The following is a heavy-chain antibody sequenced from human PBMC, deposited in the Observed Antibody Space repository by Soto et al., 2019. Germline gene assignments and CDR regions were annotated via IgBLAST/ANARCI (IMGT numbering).Heavy chain of an antibody. CDR3: TTGLYCSSTSCYYYYYYYMDV. V-gene: IGHV3-15*01. D-gene: IGHD2-2*01. CDR2: IKSKTDGGTT. Sequence: GGSLRLSCAASGFTFSNAWMSWVRQAPGKGLEWVGRIKSKTDGGTTDYAAPVKGRFTISRDDSKNTLYLQMNSLKTEDTAVYYCTTGLYCSSTSCYYYYYYYMDVWGKGTTVTVSS. CDR1: GFTFSNAW. J-gene: IGHJ6*03.